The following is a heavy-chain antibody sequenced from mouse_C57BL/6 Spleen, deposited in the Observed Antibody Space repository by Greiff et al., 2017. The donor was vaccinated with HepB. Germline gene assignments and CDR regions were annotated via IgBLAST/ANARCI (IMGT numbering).Heavy chain of an antibody. Sequence: ESGPGLVKPSQSLSLTCSVTGYSITSGYYWNWIRQFPGNKLEWMGYISYDGSNNYNPSLKNRISITRDTSKNQFFLKLNSVTTEDTATYYCARAKIYYDENVWGTGTTVTVSS. CDR1: GYSITSGYY. D-gene: IGHD2-4*01. CDR2: ISYDGSN. V-gene: IGHV3-6*01. CDR3: ARAKIYYDENV. J-gene: IGHJ1*03.